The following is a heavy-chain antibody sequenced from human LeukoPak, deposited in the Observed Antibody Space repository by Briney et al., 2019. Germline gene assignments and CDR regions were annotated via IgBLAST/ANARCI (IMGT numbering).Heavy chain of an antibody. V-gene: IGHV1-69*01. CDR1: GGTFSSYA. CDR2: IIALFGTA. D-gene: IGHD5-24*01. J-gene: IGHJ6*02. Sequence: SVKVSCKASGGTFSSYAISWVRQAPGQGLEWMGGIIALFGTANYAQKFQGRLTITADESTSTAYTELSSLRSEDTAVYYCARIRDGYNSYFFYGMDVWGQGTTVTVSS. CDR3: ARIRDGYNSYFFYGMDV.